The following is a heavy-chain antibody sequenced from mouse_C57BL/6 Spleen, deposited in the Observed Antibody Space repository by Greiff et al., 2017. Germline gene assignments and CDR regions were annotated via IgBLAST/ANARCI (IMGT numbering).Heavy chain of an antibody. D-gene: IGHD2-1*01. CDR1: GYAFSSSW. V-gene: IGHV1-82*01. Sequence: QVQLKQSGPELVKPGASVKISCKASGYAFSSSWMNWVKQRPGKGLEWIGRIYPGDGDTNYNGKFKGKATLTADKSSSTAYMQLSSLTSEDSAVXFCARSYDNFLFDYWGQGTTVTVSS. CDR3: ARSYDNFLFDY. J-gene: IGHJ2*01. CDR2: IYPGDGDT.